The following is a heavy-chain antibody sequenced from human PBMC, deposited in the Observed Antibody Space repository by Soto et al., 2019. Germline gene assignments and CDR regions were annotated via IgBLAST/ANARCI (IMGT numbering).Heavy chain of an antibody. CDR3: VSQRTSVLTQAYFDY. J-gene: IGHJ4*02. Sequence: SETLSFTCTVSGGSVSNSNYYWGWIRQSPGKGLEWIGRVYYRGRSYSKSSVKSRVTISVDTSKNQFSLNLNSVTASDTAVYYCVSQRTSVLTQAYFDYWGPGALVTVSS. CDR2: VYYRGRS. CDR1: GGSVSNSNYY. D-gene: IGHD2-8*01. V-gene: IGHV4-39*01.